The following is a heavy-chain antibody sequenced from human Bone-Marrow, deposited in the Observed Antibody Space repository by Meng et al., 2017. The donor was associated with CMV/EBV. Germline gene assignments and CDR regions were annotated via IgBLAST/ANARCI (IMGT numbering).Heavy chain of an antibody. CDR3: AKDGRRDGYNAP. D-gene: IGHD5-24*01. V-gene: IGHV3-23*01. CDR2: ISGSGGST. J-gene: IGHJ5*02. Sequence: ETLSLTCAASGFTFSSYSMSWVRQAPGKGLEWVSAISGSGGSTYYADSVKGRFTISRDNSKNTLYLQMNSLRAEDTAVYYCAKDGRRDGYNAPWGQGTLVTVSS. CDR1: GFTFSSYS.